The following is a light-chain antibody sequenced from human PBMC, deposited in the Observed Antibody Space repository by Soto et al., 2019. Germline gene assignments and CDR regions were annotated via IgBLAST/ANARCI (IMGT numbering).Light chain of an antibody. CDR2: GAS. CDR1: HGVGTN. CDR3: QQYNQWPVA. V-gene: IGKV3-15*01. Sequence: MSLSTRNLAAAPGGRAPLCRRASHGVGTNLAWYQQIPGQAPRLLIYGASTRATGVPARFSGSGSATQFTLTISSLQSEDFGFYYCQQYNQWPVAFGGGTKVDIK. J-gene: IGKJ4*01.